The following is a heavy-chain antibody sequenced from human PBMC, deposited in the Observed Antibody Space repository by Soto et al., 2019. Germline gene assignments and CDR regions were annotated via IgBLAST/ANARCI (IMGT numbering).Heavy chain of an antibody. CDR3: AKDLGYYYGSADY. Sequence: EVQLLESGGGLVQPGGSLRLSCAASGFTFSSYAMSWVRQAPGKGLEWVSAISGSGGSTYYADSVKGRFTMSRDNSKNTLYLQMNSLRAEDTAVYYCAKDLGYYYGSADYWGQGTLVTVSS. D-gene: IGHD3-10*01. CDR1: GFTFSSYA. V-gene: IGHV3-23*01. J-gene: IGHJ4*02. CDR2: ISGSGGST.